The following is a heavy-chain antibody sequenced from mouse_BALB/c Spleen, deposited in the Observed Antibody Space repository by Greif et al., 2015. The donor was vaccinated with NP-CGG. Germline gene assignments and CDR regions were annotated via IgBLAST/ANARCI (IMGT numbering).Heavy chain of an antibody. CDR3: TRDAMDY. J-gene: IGHJ4*01. CDR1: GYTFTSYY. CDR2: IFPGNLNT. V-gene: IGHV1S56*01. Sequence: VQLQQSGPELVKPGASVRIPCKASGYTFTSYYIHWVRQRPGQGLEWIGWIFPGNLNTKYNENFKGKATLTADKSSSTVFMQLSSLTSGDSAVYFCTRDAMDYWGQGTSVTVSS.